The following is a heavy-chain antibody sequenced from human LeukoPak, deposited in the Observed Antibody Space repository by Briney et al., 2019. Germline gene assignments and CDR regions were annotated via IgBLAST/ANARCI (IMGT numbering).Heavy chain of an antibody. CDR3: AKDLRYWSSSSYPANIDY. Sequence: GGSLRLSCAASGFTFSSYAMSWVRQAPGKGLEWVSAICGSGRSKYYADSVKGRFTISRDNSKTTLHLLMNSLRAEDTAVYYCAKDLRYWSSSSYPANIDYWGQGTLVTVSS. J-gene: IGHJ4*02. CDR2: ICGSGRSK. D-gene: IGHD6-6*01. CDR1: GFTFSSYA. V-gene: IGHV3-23*01.